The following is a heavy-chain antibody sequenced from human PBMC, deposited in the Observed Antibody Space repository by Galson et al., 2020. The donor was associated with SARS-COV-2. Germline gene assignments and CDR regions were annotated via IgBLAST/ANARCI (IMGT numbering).Heavy chain of an antibody. V-gene: IGHV3-30*10. Sequence: GGSLSLSCAASGFTFSSYAMHWARQAPGQGLEWVAVISYDGSNKYYTDSVKGRFTISRDNSKNTLDLQMNSLRAEDTAVYYCARGGGGGYYYMDVWCKGTTVTVSS. CDR1: GFTFSSYA. CDR2: ISYDGSNK. J-gene: IGHJ6*03. D-gene: IGHD3-16*01. CDR3: ARGGGGGYYYMDV.